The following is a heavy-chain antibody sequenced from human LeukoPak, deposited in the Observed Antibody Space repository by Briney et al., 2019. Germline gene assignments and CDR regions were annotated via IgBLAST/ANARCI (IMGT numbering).Heavy chain of an antibody. CDR2: MNQFGTEI. D-gene: IGHD3/OR15-3a*01. CDR3: ARGTYYYEF. CDR1: KFTFSDYY. V-gene: IGHV3-7*04. Sequence: GGSLRLSCAASKFTFSDYYMTWVRQAPGKGPEWVAYMNQFGTEIKYLDSVKGRFTISRDNAKNSLYLWMNSLTADDTAVYYCARGTYYYEFWGQGTLVIVSA. J-gene: IGHJ4*02.